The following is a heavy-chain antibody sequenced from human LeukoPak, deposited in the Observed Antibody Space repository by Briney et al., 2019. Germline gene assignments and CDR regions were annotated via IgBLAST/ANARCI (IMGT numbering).Heavy chain of an antibody. CDR1: GGTFSSYA. J-gene: IGHJ6*03. D-gene: IGHD3-10*01. Sequence: ASVKVSCKASGGTFSSYAISWVRQAPGQGLEWMGGIIPIFGTANYAQKFQGRVTITTDESTSTAYMELSSLRSEDTAVYYCARVAGYYYGSGRNYMDVWGKGTMVTVSS. CDR3: ARVAGYYYGSGRNYMDV. V-gene: IGHV1-69*05. CDR2: IIPIFGTA.